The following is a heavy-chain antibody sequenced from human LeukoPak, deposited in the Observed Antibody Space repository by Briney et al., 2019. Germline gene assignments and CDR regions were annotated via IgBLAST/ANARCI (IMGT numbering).Heavy chain of an antibody. D-gene: IGHD6-19*01. V-gene: IGHV3-33*06. CDR2: IWYDGSNK. J-gene: IGHJ4*02. CDR3: AKVAKSEAVAGEKDYFDY. CDR1: GFTFSSYG. Sequence: QAGGSLRLSCAASGFTFSSYGMHWVRQAPGKGLEWVAVIWYDGSNKYYADSVKGRFTISRDNSKNTLYLQMNSLRAEDTAVYYCAKVAKSEAVAGEKDYFDYWGQGTLVTVSS.